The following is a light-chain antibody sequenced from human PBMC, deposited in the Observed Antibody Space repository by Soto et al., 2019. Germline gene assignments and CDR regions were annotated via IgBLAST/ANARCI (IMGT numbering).Light chain of an antibody. CDR2: YSP. CDR3: QQRSCRTPWT. Sequence: IVMAQSQATLAFSPGERSTLSCRASRGVSLSLAWYQQKPWHAPILLIYYSPKTASVFPARFSGSGSGTDFTLTISSREPEDVAAYYYQQRSCRTPWTFGQGTKVDIK. V-gene: IGKV3-11*01. J-gene: IGKJ1*01. CDR1: RGVSLS.